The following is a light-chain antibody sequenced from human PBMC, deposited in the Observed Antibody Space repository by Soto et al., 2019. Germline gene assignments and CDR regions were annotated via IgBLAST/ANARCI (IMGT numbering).Light chain of an antibody. V-gene: IGLV2-8*01. Sequence: QSALTQPPSASGSPGQSVTISCTGASSDVGGYNNVSWYQQHPGKAPKLMIYEVTKRPSGVPDRFSGSKSGNTASLTVSGLQTEDEADYYCSSYAGGNNAYVFGTGTKLTVL. CDR1: SSDVGGYNN. CDR3: SSYAGGNNAYV. CDR2: EVT. J-gene: IGLJ1*01.